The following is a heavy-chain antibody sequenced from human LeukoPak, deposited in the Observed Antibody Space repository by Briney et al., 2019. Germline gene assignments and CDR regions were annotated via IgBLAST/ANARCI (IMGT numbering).Heavy chain of an antibody. D-gene: IGHD3-22*01. Sequence: ASVKVSCKASGYTFTSYYMHWLRQAPGQGLEWMGWISAYNGNTNYAQKLQGRVTMTTDTSTSTAYMELRSLRSDDTAVYYCARDSPKPTNYYDSSGQTHDYWGQGTLVTVSS. V-gene: IGHV1-18*04. CDR1: GYTFTSYY. CDR3: ARDSPKPTNYYDSSGQTHDY. CDR2: ISAYNGNT. J-gene: IGHJ4*02.